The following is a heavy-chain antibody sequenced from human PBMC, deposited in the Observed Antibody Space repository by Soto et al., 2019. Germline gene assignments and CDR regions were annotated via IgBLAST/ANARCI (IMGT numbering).Heavy chain of an antibody. Sequence: GGSLRLSCAASGFTFSNAWMSWVRQAPGKGLEWVGRIKSKTDGGTTDYAAPVKGRFTISRDDSKNTLYLQMNSLKTEDTAVYYCTTDPSSSGWIYYYYYYMDVWGKGTTVTVSS. CDR1: GFTFSNAW. CDR2: IKSKTDGGTT. J-gene: IGHJ6*03. D-gene: IGHD6-19*01. V-gene: IGHV3-15*01. CDR3: TTDPSSSGWIYYYYYYMDV.